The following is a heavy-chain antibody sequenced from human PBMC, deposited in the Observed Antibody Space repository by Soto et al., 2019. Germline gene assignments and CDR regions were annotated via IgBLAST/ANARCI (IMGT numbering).Heavy chain of an antibody. CDR2: IWYDGSNK. CDR1: GFTFSSYG. D-gene: IGHD2-15*01. Sequence: QVQLVESGGGVVQPGRSLRLSCAASGFTFSSYGMHWVRQAPGKGLEWVAVIWYDGSNKYYADSVKARFTISRDNSKNTLYLQMNSLRAEDTAVYYCARDLSTSSENYYYYYGMDVWGQGTTVTVSS. J-gene: IGHJ6*02. CDR3: ARDLSTSSENYYYYYGMDV. V-gene: IGHV3-33*01.